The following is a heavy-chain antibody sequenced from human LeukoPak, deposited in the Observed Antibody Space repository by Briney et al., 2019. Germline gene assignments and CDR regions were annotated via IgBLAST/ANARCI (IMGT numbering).Heavy chain of an antibody. V-gene: IGHV1-24*01. Sequence: GASVKVSCKVSGYTLTELSMHWVRQAPGKGLEWMGGFDPEDGETIYAQKFQGRVTMTEDTSTDTAYMELSSLRSEDTAVYYCATQERFLEWLPTFDYWGQGTLVTVSS. CDR2: FDPEDGET. CDR1: GYTLTELS. J-gene: IGHJ4*02. D-gene: IGHD3-3*01. CDR3: ATQERFLEWLPTFDY.